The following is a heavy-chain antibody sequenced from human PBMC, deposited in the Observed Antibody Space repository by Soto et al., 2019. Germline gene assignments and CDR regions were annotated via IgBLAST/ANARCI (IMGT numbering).Heavy chain of an antibody. CDR2: ISAYNGNT. Sequence: ASVKVSCKASGYAFTSYGISWVRQAPGQGLEWMGWISAYNGNTNYAQKLQGRVTMTTDTSTSTAYMELRSLRSDDTAVYYCARIGYCSSTSCPEPWGQGTLVTVSS. CDR1: GYAFTSYG. J-gene: IGHJ5*02. CDR3: ARIGYCSSTSCPEP. D-gene: IGHD2-2*01. V-gene: IGHV1-18*01.